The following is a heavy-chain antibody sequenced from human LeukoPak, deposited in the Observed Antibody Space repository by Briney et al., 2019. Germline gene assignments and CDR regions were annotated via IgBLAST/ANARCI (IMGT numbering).Heavy chain of an antibody. Sequence: SETLSLTCTVSGGSISSGGYYWSWIRQHPGKGLEWIGYIYYSGSTYYNPSLESRVTISADTSKNQFSLKLSSVTAADTAVYYCARYGGNSVGNYFDYWGQGTLVTVSS. D-gene: IGHD4-23*01. J-gene: IGHJ4*02. V-gene: IGHV4-31*03. CDR1: GGSISSGGYY. CDR3: ARYGGNSVGNYFDY. CDR2: IYYSGST.